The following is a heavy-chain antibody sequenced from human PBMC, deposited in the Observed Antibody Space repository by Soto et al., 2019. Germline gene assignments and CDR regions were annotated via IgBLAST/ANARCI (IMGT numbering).Heavy chain of an antibody. J-gene: IGHJ4*02. CDR3: ARGPRGLYGNDY. D-gene: IGHD2-8*01. CDR2: INMDGSST. CDR1: GLTFSSDW. V-gene: IGHV3-74*01. Sequence: GGSLRLSCAASGLTFSSDWMHWVRQAAGKGLVWVSRINMDGSSTNYADSVKGRFTISRDNAKNTLYLQMNSLRADDTAVYYCARGPRGLYGNDYWGQGALVTVSS.